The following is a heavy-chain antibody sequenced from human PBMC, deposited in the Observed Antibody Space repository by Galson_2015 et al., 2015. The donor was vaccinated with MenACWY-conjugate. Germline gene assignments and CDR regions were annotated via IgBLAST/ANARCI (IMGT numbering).Heavy chain of an antibody. CDR2: ISPIDSKT. D-gene: IGHD1-26*01. CDR1: GYNFITYW. CDR3: ARHPPGGRGMDV. Sequence: QSGAEVKKPGESLKISCKASGYNFITYWIGWVRQVPGKGLEWVGLISPIDSKTRYSPVFEGRVTISADNSITTAYLQWNSLQASDTAMYYCARHPPGGRGMDVWGQGTTVTVSS. V-gene: IGHV5-51*01. J-gene: IGHJ6*02.